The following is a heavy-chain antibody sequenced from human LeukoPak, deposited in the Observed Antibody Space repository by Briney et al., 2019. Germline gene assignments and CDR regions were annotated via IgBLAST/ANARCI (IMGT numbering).Heavy chain of an antibody. J-gene: IGHJ4*02. CDR1: GFTFSSHA. CDR2: IHLSDKT. V-gene: IGHV3-23*05. CDR3: ANEVRPNDY. D-gene: IGHD2-2*01. Sequence: PGGSLRLSCSVSGFTFSSHAMTWVRQAPGGGLEWVSSIHLSDKTYYADSVKGRFTISRDNSRNTLFLQMDSLRAEDSAIYYCANEVRPNDYWGQGTLVTVSS.